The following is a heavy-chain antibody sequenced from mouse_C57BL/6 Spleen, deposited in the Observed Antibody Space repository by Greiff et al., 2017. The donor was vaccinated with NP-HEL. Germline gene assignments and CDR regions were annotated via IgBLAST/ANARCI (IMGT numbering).Heavy chain of an antibody. V-gene: IGHV14-2*01. CDR1: GFNIKDYY. CDR2: IDPEDGET. J-gene: IGHJ4*01. Sequence: EVQLQQSGAELVKPGASVKLSCTASGFNIKDYYMHWVKQRTEQGLEWIGRIDPEDGETKYAPEFQGKATITADTSSNTAYLQLSSLTSEDTAVYYCARWLLHAMDYWGQGTSVTVSS. CDR3: ARWLLHAMDY. D-gene: IGHD2-3*01.